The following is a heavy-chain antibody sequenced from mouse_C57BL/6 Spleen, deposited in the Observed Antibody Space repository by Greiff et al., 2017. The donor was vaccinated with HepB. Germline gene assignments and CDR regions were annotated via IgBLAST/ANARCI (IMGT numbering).Heavy chain of an antibody. Sequence: QVQLQQPGAELVMPGASVKLSCKASGYTFTSYWMHWVKQRPGQGLEWIGEIDPSDSYTNYNQKFKGKSTLTVDKSSSTAYMQLSSLTSEDSAVYYCARVGAQATYAMDYWGLGTSVTVSS. CDR1: GYTFTSYW. CDR2: IDPSDSYT. CDR3: ARVGAQATYAMDY. D-gene: IGHD3-2*02. V-gene: IGHV1-69*01. J-gene: IGHJ4*01.